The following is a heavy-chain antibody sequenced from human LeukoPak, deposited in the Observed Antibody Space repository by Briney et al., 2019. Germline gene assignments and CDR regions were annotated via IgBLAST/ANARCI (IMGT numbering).Heavy chain of an antibody. CDR2: DYYSGSS. Sequence: SETLSLTCTVSGDSISSSLYYWGWIRQPPGKGLEWIGYDYYSGSSNYNPSLKSRVTISVDTSKNQFSLKMSSVTAADTAVYYCARDLKLDGSSGYYAFDIWGQGTMVTVSS. CDR1: GDSISSSLYY. D-gene: IGHD3-22*01. CDR3: ARDLKLDGSSGYYAFDI. V-gene: IGHV4-61*01. J-gene: IGHJ3*02.